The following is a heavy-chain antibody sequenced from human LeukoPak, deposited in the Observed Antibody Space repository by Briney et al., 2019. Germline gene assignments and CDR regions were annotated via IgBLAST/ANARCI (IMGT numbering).Heavy chain of an antibody. J-gene: IGHJ6*03. CDR3: ARGTKYYSYMDV. Sequence: LETLSLTCTVSGGSISSSSYYWGWIRQPPGKGLEWIGSIYYSGSTYYNPSLKSRVTISVDTSKNQFSLKLNSVTAADTAVYYCARGTKYYSYMDVWGKGTTVTISS. V-gene: IGHV4-39*01. CDR2: IYYSGST. CDR1: GGSISSSSYY.